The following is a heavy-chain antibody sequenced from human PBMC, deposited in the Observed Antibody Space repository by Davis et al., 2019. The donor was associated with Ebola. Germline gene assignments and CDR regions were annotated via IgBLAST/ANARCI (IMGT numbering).Heavy chain of an antibody. J-gene: IGHJ6*02. CDR1: GFTFSSYG. CDR2: IWYDGSNK. D-gene: IGHD3-16*02. Sequence: PGGSLRLSCAASGFTFSSYGMHWVRQAPGKGLEWVAVIWYDGSNKYYADSVKGRFTISRDNSKNTLYLQMNSLRAEDTAVYYCARVWGSYRNEYYYYYGMDVWGQGTTVTVSS. CDR3: ARVWGSYRNEYYYYYGMDV. V-gene: IGHV3-33*01.